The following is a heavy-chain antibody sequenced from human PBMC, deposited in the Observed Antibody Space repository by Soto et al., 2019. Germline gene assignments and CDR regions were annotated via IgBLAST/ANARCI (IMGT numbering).Heavy chain of an antibody. D-gene: IGHD6-19*01. Sequence: QVQLQESGPGLVKPSETLSLTCTVSGGSVSSGSYYWSWIRQPPGKGLEWIGYIYYSGSTNYNPSPKSRVTRSVDPSQPQFALKLSSVTAADTAVYYCARGIEGWYQGRYYYGMDVWGQGTTVTVSS. J-gene: IGHJ6*02. CDR1: GGSVSSGSYY. CDR2: IYYSGST. CDR3: ARGIEGWYQGRYYYGMDV. V-gene: IGHV4-61*01.